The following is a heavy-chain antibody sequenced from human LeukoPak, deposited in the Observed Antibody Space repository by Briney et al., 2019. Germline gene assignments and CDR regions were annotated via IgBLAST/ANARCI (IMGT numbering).Heavy chain of an antibody. Sequence: GGSLRLSCAASGFTFSSYTMSWVRQAPGEGLEWVSTITTSDGNTYYADSVKGRFTVSRDNSKNTQFLQMNSLRAEDTVVYYCAKDGGLWVSAHWGDSWGRGTLVTVSS. J-gene: IGHJ4*02. CDR3: AKDGGLWVSAHWGDS. CDR2: ITTSDGNT. V-gene: IGHV3-23*01. D-gene: IGHD7-27*01. CDR1: GFTFSSYT.